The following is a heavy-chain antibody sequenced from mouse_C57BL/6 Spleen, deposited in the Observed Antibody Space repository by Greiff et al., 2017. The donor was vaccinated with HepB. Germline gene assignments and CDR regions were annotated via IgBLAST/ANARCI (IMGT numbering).Heavy chain of an antibody. V-gene: IGHV1-53*01. CDR1: GYTFTSYW. D-gene: IGHD2-5*01. Sequence: VQLQQPGTELVKPGASVKLSCKASGYTFTSYWMHWVKQRPGQGLEWIGNINPSNGGTNYNEKFKSKATLTVDKSSRTAYMQLSSLTSEDSAVYYCARSNYRYWYFDVWGTGTTVTVSS. CDR2: INPSNGGT. CDR3: ARSNYRYWYFDV. J-gene: IGHJ1*03.